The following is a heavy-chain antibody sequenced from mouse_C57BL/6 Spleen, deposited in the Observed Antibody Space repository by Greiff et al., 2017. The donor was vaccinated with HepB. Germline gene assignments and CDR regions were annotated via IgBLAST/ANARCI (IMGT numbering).Heavy chain of an antibody. J-gene: IGHJ1*03. V-gene: IGHV5-17*01. Sequence: EVQLVESGGGLVKPGGSLKLSCAASGFTFSDYGMHWVRQAPEKGLEWVAYISSGSSTSYYADTVKGSFTMSRDNANNTLFLQMTSLTSEDTAVYYCARQCDGGSSVYFDVWGTGTTVTVSS. CDR3: ARQCDGGSSVYFDV. D-gene: IGHD1-1*02. CDR2: ISSGSSTS. CDR1: GFTFSDYG.